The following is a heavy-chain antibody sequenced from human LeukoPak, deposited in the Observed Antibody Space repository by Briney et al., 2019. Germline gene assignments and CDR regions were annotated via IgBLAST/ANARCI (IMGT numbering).Heavy chain of an antibody. CDR3: AKGYGSGSYYNVLRTDY. D-gene: IGHD3-10*01. CDR2: VSGSGGGT. V-gene: IGHV3-23*01. J-gene: IGHJ4*02. Sequence: GGSLRLSCAASGFTFSRYAMSWVRQAPGEGLEWVSAVSGSGGGTYYADSVKGRFTISRDNSKSTPYLQMNSLRAEDTAVYYCAKGYGSGSYYNVLRTDYWGQGTLVTVSS. CDR1: GFTFSRYA.